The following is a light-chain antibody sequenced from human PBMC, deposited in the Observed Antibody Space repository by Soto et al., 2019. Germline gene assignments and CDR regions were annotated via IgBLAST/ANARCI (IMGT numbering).Light chain of an antibody. CDR3: QQYDNLPLG. CDR2: DAS. Sequence: DIQMTQSPSSLSASVGDRVTITCQASQDISNYLNWYQQKPGKAPKLLIYDASNLETGVPSRFSGSGSGTDFTFTISSLQAEDIVTYYCQQYDNLPLGFGGGTKVEIK. CDR1: QDISNY. J-gene: IGKJ4*01. V-gene: IGKV1-33*01.